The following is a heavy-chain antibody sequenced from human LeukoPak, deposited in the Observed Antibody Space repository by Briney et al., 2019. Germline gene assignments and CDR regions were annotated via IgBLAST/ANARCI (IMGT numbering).Heavy chain of an antibody. V-gene: IGHV3-23*01. J-gene: IGHJ4*02. CDR1: GSTFSSYA. D-gene: IGHD6-19*01. Sequence: GGSLRLSCVASGSTFSSYAMSWVRQAPGKGLEWVSVVSGSGDRTYYADSVKGRFTISRDNSKNTLYLQMNSLRAEDTALYYCAKGYSSGWYSTLDYWGQGTLVTVSS. CDR2: VSGSGDRT. CDR3: AKGYSSGWYSTLDY.